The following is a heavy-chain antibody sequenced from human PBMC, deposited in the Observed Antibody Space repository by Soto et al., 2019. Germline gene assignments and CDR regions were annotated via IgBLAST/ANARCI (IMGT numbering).Heavy chain of an antibody. CDR2: MNPNSGNT. CDR1: GYTFTSYD. J-gene: IGHJ4*02. CDR3: ARGRPRYCSGGSCYYFDY. V-gene: IGHV1-8*01. Sequence: ASVKVSCKASGYTFTSYDINWVRQATGQGLEWMGWMNPNSGNTGYAQKFQGRVTMTRNTSISTAYMELSSLRSEDTAVYYCARGRPRYCSGGSCYYFDYWGQGTLVTVSS. D-gene: IGHD2-15*01.